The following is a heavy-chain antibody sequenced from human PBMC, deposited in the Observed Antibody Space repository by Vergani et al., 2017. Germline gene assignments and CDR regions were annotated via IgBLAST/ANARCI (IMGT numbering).Heavy chain of an antibody. CDR2: IKQDGSET. CDR1: GFTFSSYW. Sequence: EVQLVESGGGLVQPGGSLRLSCAASGFTFSSYWMSWVRQAPGKGLEWVANIKQDGSETYYVDSVKGRFTISRDNAKNSLYLQMNCLGAEDTAVYYCAGALTSTTRYYYFYSWMDVWREARSVTVS. D-gene: IGHD5/OR15-5a*01. CDR3: AGALTSTTRYYYFYSWMDV. V-gene: IGHV3-7*01. J-gene: IGHJ6*01.